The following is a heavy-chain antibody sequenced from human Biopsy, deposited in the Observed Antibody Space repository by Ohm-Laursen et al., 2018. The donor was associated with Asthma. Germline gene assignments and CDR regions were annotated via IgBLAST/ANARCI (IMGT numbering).Heavy chain of an antibody. CDR2: HDHEEGGT. Sequence: SVKVSCKISGYSLTDLSMHWVRQAPGQGLEWMGGHDHEEGGTVSARRFQGRVTMTEDTSTDTAYMELSSLSSDDTAVYYCASDFPKDYVRYNFQFWGQGTLVTVSS. CDR3: ASDFPKDYVRYNFQF. CDR1: GYSLTDLS. D-gene: IGHD4-17*01. V-gene: IGHV1-24*01. J-gene: IGHJ4*02.